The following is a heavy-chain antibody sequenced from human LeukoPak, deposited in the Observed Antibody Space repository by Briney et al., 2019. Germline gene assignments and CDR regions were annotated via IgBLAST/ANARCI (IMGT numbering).Heavy chain of an antibody. J-gene: IGHJ4*02. Sequence: GGSLRLSCAASGFSFTTYSINWVRQAPGKGLEWVSYISSTATTIYYADSVKGRFTISRDNAINSVYLQMNSLRAEDTAIYFCAREDDWNYEDYWGQGTLVTVSS. CDR1: GFSFTTYS. V-gene: IGHV3-48*03. CDR3: AREDDWNYEDY. CDR2: ISSTATTI. D-gene: IGHD1-7*01.